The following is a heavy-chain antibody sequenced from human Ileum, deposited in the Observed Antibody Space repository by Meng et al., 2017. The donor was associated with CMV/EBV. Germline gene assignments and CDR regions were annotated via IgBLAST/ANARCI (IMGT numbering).Heavy chain of an antibody. J-gene: IGHJ4*02. CDR1: GFTFTNAW. CDR3: SSGVGLTEFDY. D-gene: IGHD1-26*01. Sequence: VQWGGSGGGLVKPGGSLRLSCAGSGFTFTNAWMSWVRQAPGKGLEWVARIKSKINGGTIDYAAPVKGRFTISRDDSKNTLSMQMNSLKTEDTAVYYCSSGVGLTEFDYWGQGTLVTVSS. V-gene: IGHV3-15*01. CDR2: IKSKINGGTI.